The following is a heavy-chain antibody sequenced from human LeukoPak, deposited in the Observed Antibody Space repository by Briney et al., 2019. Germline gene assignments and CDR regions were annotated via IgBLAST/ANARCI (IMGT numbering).Heavy chain of an antibody. J-gene: IGHJ5*02. D-gene: IGHD3-9*01. V-gene: IGHV4-39*07. CDR2: IYYSGST. CDR3: ARENTYYDILTGYHKSWFDP. Sequence: SETLSLTCTVSGGSISSSSYYWGWTRQPPGKGLEWIGSIYYSGSTYYNPSLKSRVTISVDTSKNQFSLKLSSVTAADTAVYYCARENTYYDILTGYHKSWFDPWGQGTLVTVSS. CDR1: GGSISSSSYY.